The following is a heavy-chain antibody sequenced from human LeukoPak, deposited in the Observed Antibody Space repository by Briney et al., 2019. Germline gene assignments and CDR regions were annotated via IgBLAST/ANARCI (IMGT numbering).Heavy chain of an antibody. CDR2: IYSSGSN. CDR1: GGSISSYY. CDR3: ARGPTVNNHYYGMDV. J-gene: IGHJ6*02. V-gene: IGHV4-59*01. D-gene: IGHD4-17*01. Sequence: PSESLSLTCTVSGGSISSYYWSWIRQPPGKGLEWIGYIYSSGSNNYNPSIKSRVTMSVETSQKQFSLKLSSVTAADTAVYCCARGPTVNNHYYGMDVWGQGTTVTVSS.